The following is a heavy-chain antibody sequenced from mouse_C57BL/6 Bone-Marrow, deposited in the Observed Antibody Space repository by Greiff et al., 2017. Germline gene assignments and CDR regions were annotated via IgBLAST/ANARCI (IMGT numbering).Heavy chain of an antibody. CDR3: ARPNYYGSSYEWFAY. CDR2: INPSSGYT. CDR1: GYTFTSYT. D-gene: IGHD1-1*01. Sequence: QVQLQQSGAELARPGASVKMSCKASGYTFTSYTMHWVKQRPGQGLEWIGYINPSSGYTKYNQKFKDKATLTADKSSSTAYMQLSSLTSEDSAVYYCARPNYYGSSYEWFAYWGQGTLVTVSA. V-gene: IGHV1-4*01. J-gene: IGHJ3*01.